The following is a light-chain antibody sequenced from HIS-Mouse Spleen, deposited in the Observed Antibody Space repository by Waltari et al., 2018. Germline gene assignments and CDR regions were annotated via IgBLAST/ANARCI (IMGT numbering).Light chain of an antibody. J-gene: IGKJ5*01. V-gene: IGKV1-33*01. Sequence: DIQMTQSPSSLSASVGDRVTITCQASQDISNYLNWYQQKPGKAPKPLIYDASNLETGVPSRFSGSGSGTDFTFTISSLQPEDIATYYCQQYDNLSTFGQGTRLEIK. CDR1: QDISNY. CDR3: QQYDNLST. CDR2: DAS.